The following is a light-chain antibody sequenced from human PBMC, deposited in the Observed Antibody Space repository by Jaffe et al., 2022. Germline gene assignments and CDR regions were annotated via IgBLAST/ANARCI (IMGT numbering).Light chain of an antibody. CDR3: QQYGSLPRT. CDR2: GAS. J-gene: IGKJ1*01. V-gene: IGKV3-20*01. CDR1: QSVSGRY. Sequence: ENVLTQSPGTLALSPGARATLSCRASQSVSGRYLAWYQQKPGQAPRLLIYGASSRATGIPDRFSGSGSGTDFTLTISRLEPEDFAVYYCQQYGSLPRTFGQGTKVEIK.